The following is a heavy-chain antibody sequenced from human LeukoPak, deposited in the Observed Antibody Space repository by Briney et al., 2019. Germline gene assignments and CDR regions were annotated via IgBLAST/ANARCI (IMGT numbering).Heavy chain of an antibody. Sequence: PSETLSLTXTVSGGSISSSSCYWGWIRQPPGKGLEWIGSIYYSGSTYYNLSLKSRVTISVDTSKNQFSLKLSSVTAADTAVYYCARISVGAAGNNWFDPWGQGTLVTVSS. V-gene: IGHV4-39*01. J-gene: IGHJ5*02. CDR1: GGSISSSSCY. CDR3: ARISVGAAGNNWFDP. CDR2: IYYSGST. D-gene: IGHD6-13*01.